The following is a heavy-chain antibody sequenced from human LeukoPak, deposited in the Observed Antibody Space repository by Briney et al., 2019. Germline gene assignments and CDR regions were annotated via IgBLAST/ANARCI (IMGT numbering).Heavy chain of an antibody. CDR2: ISAYNGNT. CDR3: ARAGVGAFDY. V-gene: IGHV1-18*01. J-gene: IGHJ4*02. Sequence: ASVKVSCKASGYTFTSYGISWVRQAPGQGLEWMGWISAYNGNTNYAQKVKGRVTMTTDKSTSIAYMALRSLTSDDTAVYYCARAGVGAFDYWGQGTLVTVSS. D-gene: IGHD1-26*01. CDR1: GYTFTSYG.